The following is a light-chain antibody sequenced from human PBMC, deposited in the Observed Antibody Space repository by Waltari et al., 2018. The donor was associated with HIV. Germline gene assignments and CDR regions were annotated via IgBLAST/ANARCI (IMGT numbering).Light chain of an antibody. Sequence: HSALTQPASVSGSPGQSITIPCTATTSDVGGYNYVSWYQQHPGKAPKLMIYGVSNRPSGVSNRFSGSKSGNTASLTISWLQAEDEADYYCSSYTSSSTPLFGGGTKLTVL. CDR1: TSDVGGYNY. V-gene: IGLV2-14*03. CDR3: SSYTSSSTPL. J-gene: IGLJ3*02. CDR2: GVS.